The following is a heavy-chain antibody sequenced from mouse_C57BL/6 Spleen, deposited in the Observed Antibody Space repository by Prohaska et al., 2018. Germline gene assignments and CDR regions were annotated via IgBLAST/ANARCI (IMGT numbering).Heavy chain of an antibody. V-gene: IGHV1-26*01. CDR2: INPNNGST. CDR1: GYTFTDYY. J-gene: IGHJ2*01. Sequence: KISCKASGYTFTDYYMNWVKQSHGKSLEWIGDINPNNGSTSYNQKFKGKVTLTVDKSSSTAYMELRSLTSEDSAVYYCARWSGRGFDYWGQGTTLTVSS. CDR3: ARWSGRGFDY.